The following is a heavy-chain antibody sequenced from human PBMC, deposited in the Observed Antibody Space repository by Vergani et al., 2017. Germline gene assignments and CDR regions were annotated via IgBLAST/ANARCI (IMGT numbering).Heavy chain of an antibody. CDR3: ARHRGSGGFFPSSYFYGMDV. Sequence: QVQLQESGPGLVKPSETLTLTCDVSDSSIMTNPYWGWFRQSPGKGLEWIGCIHHSGDTHYNSSLKSRVSISIVSSSKFSLSLTSVTAADTAIYYWARHRGSGGFFPSSYFYGMDVWGHGTTVTVSS. V-gene: IGHV4-38-2*01. D-gene: IGHD3-10*01. J-gene: IGHJ6*02. CDR1: DSSIMTNPY. CDR2: IHHSGDT.